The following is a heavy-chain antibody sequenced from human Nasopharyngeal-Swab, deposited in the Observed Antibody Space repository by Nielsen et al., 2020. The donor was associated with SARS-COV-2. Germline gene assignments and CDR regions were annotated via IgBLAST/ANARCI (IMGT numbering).Heavy chain of an antibody. Sequence: GGSLRLSCAASGFTVSSNYMSWVRQAPGKGLEWVSVISWNSGSIGYADSVKGRFTISRDNAKNSLYLQMNSLRAEDTALYYCAKLHDSSGYYFDYWGQGTLVTVSS. D-gene: IGHD3-22*01. CDR1: GFTVSSNY. CDR3: AKLHDSSGYYFDY. J-gene: IGHJ4*02. V-gene: IGHV3-9*01. CDR2: ISWNSGSI.